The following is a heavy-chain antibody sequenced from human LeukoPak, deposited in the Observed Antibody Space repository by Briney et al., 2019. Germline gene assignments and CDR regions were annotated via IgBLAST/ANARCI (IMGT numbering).Heavy chain of an antibody. CDR2: INHSGST. J-gene: IGHJ4*02. CDR1: GGSFSGYY. D-gene: IGHD3-10*01. Sequence: SETLSLTCAVYGGSFSGYYWSWIRQPPGKGLEWIGEINHSGSTNYNPSLKSRVTISVDTSKNQFSLKLSSVTAADTAVYYCARGIITMVRGPVGYWGQGTLVTVSS. CDR3: ARGIITMVRGPVGY. V-gene: IGHV4-34*01.